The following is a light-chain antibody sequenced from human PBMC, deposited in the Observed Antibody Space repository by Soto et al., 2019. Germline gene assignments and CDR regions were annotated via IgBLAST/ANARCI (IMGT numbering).Light chain of an antibody. CDR1: QGISSY. V-gene: IGKV1-9*01. J-gene: IGKJ1*01. CDR2: AAS. Sequence: DILLTQSPSFLSASVGDRVTITCRASQGISSYLAWYQQKPGKAPKLLISAASTLQSGVPSRFSGSGSGTEFTLTISSLQPEDFATYYCQQLNSYPWTFGQGTKVEIK. CDR3: QQLNSYPWT.